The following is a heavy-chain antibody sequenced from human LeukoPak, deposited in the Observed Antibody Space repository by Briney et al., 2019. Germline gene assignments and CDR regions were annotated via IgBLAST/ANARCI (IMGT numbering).Heavy chain of an antibody. CDR2: IRGSGGNT. CDR3: AKGSPSGSYFPDDFDY. D-gene: IGHD1-26*01. J-gene: IGHJ4*02. V-gene: IGHV3-23*01. Sequence: QSGGSLRLSCAASGFTFSSHAMTWVRQASGKGLEWVSSIRGSGGNTYYADSVKGRFTISRDNFQNTLYLQMNSLRAEDTALYYCAKGSPSGSYFPDDFDYWGQGTLVTVSS. CDR1: GFTFSSHA.